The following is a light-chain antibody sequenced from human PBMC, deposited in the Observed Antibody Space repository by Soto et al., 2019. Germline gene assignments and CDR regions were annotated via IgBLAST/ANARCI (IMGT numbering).Light chain of an antibody. V-gene: IGLV2-14*01. Sequence: QSALTQPASVSGSPGKSIAISCTGTSSDVGGYNSVSWYQQYPGKAPKLMIHDVSNRPSGVSDRFSGSKSGNTASLTISGLQAADEADYYCSSWSSSSSYVFGSGTRSPS. CDR1: SSDVGGYNS. J-gene: IGLJ1*01. CDR3: SSWSSSSSYV. CDR2: DVS.